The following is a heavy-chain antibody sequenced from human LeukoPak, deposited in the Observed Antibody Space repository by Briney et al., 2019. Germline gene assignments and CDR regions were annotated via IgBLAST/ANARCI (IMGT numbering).Heavy chain of an antibody. V-gene: IGHV3-23*01. Sequence: GGCLRLSCSASGLAFSRFAIASVRHLPGKGLDWVSSISGNGHQTYYGDSVKGRFSVSRDNSKNILYLKMDSLRADDSALYYCAKDANYYDSSGYLIPFDYWGQGTLVSVSS. CDR2: ISGNGHQT. J-gene: IGHJ4*02. D-gene: IGHD3-22*01. CDR1: GLAFSRFA. CDR3: AKDANYYDSSGYLIPFDY.